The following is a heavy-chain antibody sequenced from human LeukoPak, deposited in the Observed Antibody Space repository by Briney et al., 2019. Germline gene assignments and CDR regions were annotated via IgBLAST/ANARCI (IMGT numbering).Heavy chain of an antibody. CDR1: GFTFSSYG. CDR2: IWYDGSNK. J-gene: IGHJ6*02. V-gene: IGHV3-33*01. CDR3: ARALLSGSYYYGMDV. Sequence: GGSLRLSCAASGFTFSSYGMHWVRQAPGKGLEWVAVIWYDGSNKYYADSVKGRFTISRDNSKNTLYLQTNSLRAEDTAVYYCARALLSGSYYYGMDVWGQGTTVTVSS. D-gene: IGHD1-26*01.